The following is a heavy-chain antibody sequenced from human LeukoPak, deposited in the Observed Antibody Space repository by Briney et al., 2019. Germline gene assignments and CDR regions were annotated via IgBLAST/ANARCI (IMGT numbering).Heavy chain of an antibody. CDR2: ISSSGSTI. CDR1: GFTLSDYY. V-gene: IGHV3-11*01. CDR3: ARGSYYYDRSGYYSG. Sequence: GGSLRLSCAASGFTLSDYYMRWIRQAAGRGLEWVSYISSSGSTIYYADSVKGRFTISRHNAKNSLYLQMNSLRAEDTAVYYCARGSYYYDRSGYYSGRGQGTLVTVSP. D-gene: IGHD3-22*01. J-gene: IGHJ4*02.